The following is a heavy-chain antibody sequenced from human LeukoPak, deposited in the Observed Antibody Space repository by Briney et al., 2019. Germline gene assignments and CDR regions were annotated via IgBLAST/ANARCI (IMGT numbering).Heavy chain of an antibody. CDR1: GGSISSGDYY. CDR3: ARAYDYVWGSYRYPGYFDY. V-gene: IGHV4-30-4*01. D-gene: IGHD3-16*02. CDR2: IYFSGST. J-gene: IGHJ4*02. Sequence: SETLSLTCTVSGGSISSGDYYWSWIRQPPGKGLEWIGYIYFSGSTYSNPSLKSRVTISVDTSKNQFSLKLSSVTAADTAVYYCARAYDYVWGSYRYPGYFDYWGQGTLVTVSS.